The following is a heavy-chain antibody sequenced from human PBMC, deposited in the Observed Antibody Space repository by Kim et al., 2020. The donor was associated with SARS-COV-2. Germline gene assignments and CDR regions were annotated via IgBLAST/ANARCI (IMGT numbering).Heavy chain of an antibody. CDR3: ARDRGTVPRDNLFDH. J-gene: IGHJ5*02. CDR1: GDSVSSGGYY. D-gene: IGHD1-26*01. Sequence: SETLSLTCTVSGDSVSSGGYYWSWIRQPPGKGPEWIGYIYYTGTTSYNPSLKSRVAISADTSKNQFSLKLISVTAADTAVYYCARDRGTVPRDNLFDHLG. V-gene: IGHV4-61*08. CDR2: IYYTGTT.